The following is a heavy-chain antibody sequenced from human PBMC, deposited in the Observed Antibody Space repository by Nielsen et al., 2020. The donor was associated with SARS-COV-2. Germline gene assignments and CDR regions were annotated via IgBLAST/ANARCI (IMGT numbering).Heavy chain of an antibody. D-gene: IGHD2-21*01. CDR3: ARDPLGWQYYFDY. J-gene: IGHJ4*02. CDR1: GGSISSGSYY. CDR2: IYTNGST. Sequence: SETLSLTCTVSGGSISSGSYYWSWIRQPAGKGLEWIGRIYTNGSTNYNPSLKSRVTISVDTSKNQFSLKLSSVTAADTAVYYCARDPLGWQYYFDYWGQGTLVTVSS. V-gene: IGHV4-61*02.